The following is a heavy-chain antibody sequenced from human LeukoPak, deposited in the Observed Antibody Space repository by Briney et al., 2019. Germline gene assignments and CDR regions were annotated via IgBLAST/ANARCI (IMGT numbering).Heavy chain of an antibody. CDR3: ARGEDCSGGNCYYPANY. Sequence: GGSLRLSCAASGFTFSSYAMSWVRQAPGKGLEWVSAISGSGGSTYYADSVKGRFTISRDNAKNSLYLEMNSLRVEDTAVYYCARGEDCSGGNCYYPANYWGQGTLVTVSS. D-gene: IGHD2-15*01. CDR2: ISGSGGST. CDR1: GFTFSSYA. V-gene: IGHV3-23*01. J-gene: IGHJ4*02.